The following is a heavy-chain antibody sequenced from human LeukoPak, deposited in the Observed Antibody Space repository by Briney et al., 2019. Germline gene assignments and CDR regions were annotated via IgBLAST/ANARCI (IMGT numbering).Heavy chain of an antibody. CDR3: AREPSSGSGHRPFDP. J-gene: IGHJ5*02. Sequence: ASVKVSCKTSGYTFSDFYMHWVRQAPGQGLEWMGWVKSDSGGTKFAQKFQGRVTMTRDTSISTAYMELSRLTSDDTAVYYCAREPSSGSGHRPFDPWGQGTLVTVSS. CDR1: GYTFSDFY. V-gene: IGHV1-2*02. D-gene: IGHD6-25*01. CDR2: VKSDSGGT.